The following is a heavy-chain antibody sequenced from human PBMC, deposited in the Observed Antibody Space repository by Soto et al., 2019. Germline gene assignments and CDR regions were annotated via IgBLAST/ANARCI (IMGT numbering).Heavy chain of an antibody. Sequence: QVQLQQWGAGLLKPSETLSLTCAVYGGSFSGYYWSWIRQPPGKGLEWIGEINHSGSTNYNPSLKSRVTISVDTSKNQFSLKLSSVTAADTAVYYCARRGIVAPNNWFDPWGQGTLVTVSS. CDR1: GGSFSGYY. CDR2: INHSGST. D-gene: IGHD5-12*01. CDR3: ARRGIVAPNNWFDP. V-gene: IGHV4-34*01. J-gene: IGHJ5*02.